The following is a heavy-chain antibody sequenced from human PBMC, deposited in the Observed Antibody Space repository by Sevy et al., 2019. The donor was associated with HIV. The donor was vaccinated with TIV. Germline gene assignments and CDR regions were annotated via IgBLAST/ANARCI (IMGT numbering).Heavy chain of an antibody. CDR1: GFTFNTYT. CDR2: ITSSSGYI. V-gene: IGHV3-21*01. D-gene: IGHD2-15*01. J-gene: IGHJ4*02. Sequence: GESLKISCAASGFTFNTYTMNWVRQTPGKGLEWVSSITSSSGYIYYADSVKGRFTISRDNAENSLYLQMNSVRAEDTAVYYCARDLFSGGNAVYGYWGQGTLVTVSS. CDR3: ARDLFSGGNAVYGY.